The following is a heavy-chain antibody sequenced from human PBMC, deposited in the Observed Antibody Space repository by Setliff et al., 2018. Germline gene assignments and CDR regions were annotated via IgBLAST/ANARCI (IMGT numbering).Heavy chain of an antibody. Sequence: PSETLSLTCAVYGGSFSGYYWSWIRQPPGKRLEWIGEINHSGSTNYNPSLKSRVTISVDTSKNQFSLKLSSVTAADTAVYYCARGKVLYDYVWGSYRYEDYYYGMDVWGQGTTVTVSS. D-gene: IGHD3-16*02. CDR2: INHSGST. CDR3: ARGKVLYDYVWGSYRYEDYYYGMDV. J-gene: IGHJ6*02. V-gene: IGHV4-34*01. CDR1: GGSFSGYY.